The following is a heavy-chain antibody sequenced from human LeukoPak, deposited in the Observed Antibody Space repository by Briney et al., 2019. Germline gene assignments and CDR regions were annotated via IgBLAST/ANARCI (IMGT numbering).Heavy chain of an antibody. V-gene: IGHV7-4-1*02. D-gene: IGHD2-21*02. J-gene: IGHJ4*02. Sequence: ASVKVSCKASGYTFTNFAMNWVRQAPGQGLEWMGWINTNTGNPTYAQGFTGRFVFSLDTSVSTAYLQISSLKAEGTAVYYCARVVGCGGDCYSGISDYWGQGTLVTVSS. CDR1: GYTFTNFA. CDR2: INTNTGNP. CDR3: ARVVGCGGDCYSGISDY.